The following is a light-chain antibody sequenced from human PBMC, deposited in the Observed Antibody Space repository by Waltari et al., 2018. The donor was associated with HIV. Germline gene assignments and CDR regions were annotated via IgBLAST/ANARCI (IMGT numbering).Light chain of an antibody. CDR2: DDS. V-gene: IGLV3-21*02. CDR3: QVWDSSSDHYV. CDR1: NIGSKS. J-gene: IGLJ1*01. Sequence: SYVLTQPPSVSVAPGQTARSTCGGNNIGSKSVYWDQQKPGQDPVLVVYDDSARPSGISERFSGSNSGNPATLTLSRVEAGDEADYYCQVWDSSSDHYVFGTGTKVTVL.